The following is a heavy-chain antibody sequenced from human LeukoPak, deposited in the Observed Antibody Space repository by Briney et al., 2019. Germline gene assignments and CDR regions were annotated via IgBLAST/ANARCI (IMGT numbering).Heavy chain of an antibody. CDR3: ARQSLSGSSLSYFDY. J-gene: IGHJ4*02. Sequence: SETLSLTCTVSGGSISSYYWSWIRQPPGKGLEWIGNIYDSGSTNYNPSPKSRVTISIDTSKNQCSLKLSSVTAADTAVYYCARQSLSGSSLSYFDYWGQGTLVTVSS. D-gene: IGHD3-22*01. V-gene: IGHV4-59*01. CDR1: GGSISSYY. CDR2: IYDSGST.